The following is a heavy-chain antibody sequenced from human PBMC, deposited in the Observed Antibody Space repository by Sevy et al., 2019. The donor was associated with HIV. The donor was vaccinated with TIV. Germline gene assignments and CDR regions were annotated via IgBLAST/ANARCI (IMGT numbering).Heavy chain of an antibody. CDR3: ARVARFLEWLFRDSTPPHYFDY. J-gene: IGHJ4*02. CDR1: GYSISSGYY. V-gene: IGHV4-38-2*02. CDR2: LYHSGST. Sequence: SETLSLTCTVSGYSISSGYYWGWIRQPPGKGLEWIGSLYHSGSTYYNPSLRSRVTISVDTSKNQFSLRQDPVTAADRAVYFCARVARFLEWLFRDSTPPHYFDYWGQGTLVTVSS. D-gene: IGHD3-3*01.